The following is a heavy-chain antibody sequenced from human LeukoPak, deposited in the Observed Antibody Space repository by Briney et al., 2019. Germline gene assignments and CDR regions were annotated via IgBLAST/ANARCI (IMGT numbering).Heavy chain of an antibody. J-gene: IGHJ4*02. CDR3: ARMVGGYSDVHFDH. CDR1: GYTFTSYG. CDR2: ISAYNGDT. D-gene: IGHD2-15*01. Sequence: ASVKVSCKASGYTFTSYGISWVRQAPGQGLEWMGWISAYNGDTNSAQSLQGRVTMTTDTSTSTAYMELRSLRSDDTAVYYCARMVGGYSDVHFDHWAQGTVVTVS. V-gene: IGHV1-18*01.